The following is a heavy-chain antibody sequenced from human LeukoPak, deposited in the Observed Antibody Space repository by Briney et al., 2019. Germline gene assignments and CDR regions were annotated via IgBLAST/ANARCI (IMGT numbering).Heavy chain of an antibody. V-gene: IGHV3-15*04. Sequence: GGSLRLSCAASGFIFSDAWMNWVRQAPGTGLEWVGRIETKTGGGTTDYAAPVKGRFTISRDNSKNTLYLQMNSLRAEDTAVYYCAKDMDYGDGYFDYWGQGTLVTVSS. CDR1: GFIFSDAW. CDR3: AKDMDYGDGYFDY. D-gene: IGHD4-17*01. CDR2: IETKTGGGTT. J-gene: IGHJ4*02.